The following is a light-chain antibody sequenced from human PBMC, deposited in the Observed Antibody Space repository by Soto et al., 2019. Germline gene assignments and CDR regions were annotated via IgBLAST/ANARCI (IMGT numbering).Light chain of an antibody. Sequence: DIQMTQSPSTLSASVGDRVTITCRASQSISSWLAWYQQKPGKAPKLLIYKASSLESGVPSRFSGSGSGTDFTLTISSLQPADFATYYCQQYNSYSRTFGPGTKVDIK. CDR1: QSISSW. CDR3: QQYNSYSRT. J-gene: IGKJ3*01. V-gene: IGKV1-5*03. CDR2: KAS.